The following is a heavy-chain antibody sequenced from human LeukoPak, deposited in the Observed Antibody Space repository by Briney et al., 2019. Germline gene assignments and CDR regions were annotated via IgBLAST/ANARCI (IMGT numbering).Heavy chain of an antibody. Sequence: GGSLRLSCAASGFTFSSYSMNWVRQAPGKGLEWVSYISSSSSTIYYADSVKGRFTISRDNAKNSLYLQMNSLRAEDTAVYYCARPEDSSGYPTCFDYWGQGTLVTVSS. J-gene: IGHJ4*02. CDR3: ARPEDSSGYPTCFDY. D-gene: IGHD3-22*01. CDR1: GFTFSSYS. V-gene: IGHV3-48*04. CDR2: ISSSSSTI.